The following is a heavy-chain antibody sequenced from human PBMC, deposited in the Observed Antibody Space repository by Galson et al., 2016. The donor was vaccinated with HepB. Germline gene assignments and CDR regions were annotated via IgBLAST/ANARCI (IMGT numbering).Heavy chain of an antibody. CDR3: AKGRGAGYNGREWNFDY. V-gene: IGHV3-23*01. CDR2: ISPSGDTT. CDR1: GFSFSTYA. D-gene: IGHD5-12*01. J-gene: IGHJ4*02. Sequence: SLRLSCAACGFSFSTYAMTWVRQAPEKGLEWVSTISPSGDTTSYADSVKGRFTISRDNSENILYLQMNSLRAEDTAIYYCAKGRGAGYNGREWNFDYWGQGSLVTVSS.